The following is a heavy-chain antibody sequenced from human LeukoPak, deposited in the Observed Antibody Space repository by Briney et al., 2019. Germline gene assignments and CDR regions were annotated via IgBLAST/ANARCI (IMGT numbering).Heavy chain of an antibody. D-gene: IGHD3-10*01. CDR1: GDSVSSNSAA. Sequence: SQTLSLTCAISGDSVSSNSAAWNWIRQSPSRGLEWLGRTYYRSKWYNDYAVSVKSRITINPDTSKNQFSLQLNSVTPEDTAVYYCAREGRRSYGSGSYAFDIWGQGTMVTVSS. CDR3: AREGRRSYGSGSYAFDI. J-gene: IGHJ3*02. CDR2: TYYRSKWYN. V-gene: IGHV6-1*01.